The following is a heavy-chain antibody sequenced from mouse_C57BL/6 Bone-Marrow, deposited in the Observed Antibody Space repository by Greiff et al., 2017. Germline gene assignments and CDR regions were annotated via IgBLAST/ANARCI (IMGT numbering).Heavy chain of an antibody. Sequence: VQLVESGPGLVQPSQSLSITCTVSGFSLTSYGVHWVRQSPGKGLEWLGGIWSGGSKDYNAAFISRLSISKDNSKSQVFFKMNSLHADDTAIYYCASLYSNYGGFAYWGQGTLVTVSA. J-gene: IGHJ3*01. CDR3: ASLYSNYGGFAY. D-gene: IGHD2-5*01. V-gene: IGHV2-2*01. CDR2: IWSGGSK. CDR1: GFSLTSYG.